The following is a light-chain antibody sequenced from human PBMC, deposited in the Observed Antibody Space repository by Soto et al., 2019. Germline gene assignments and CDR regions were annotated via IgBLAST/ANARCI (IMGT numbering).Light chain of an antibody. CDR1: QGISTW. CDR2: AAS. J-gene: IGKJ4*01. V-gene: IGKV1D-12*01. Sequence: DIHITQSPSSVSASVGDRVTITCRASQGISTWLAWYQQKPGKAPNLLINAASSLQSGVPSRFSGSGSGTDFTLTVSSLQPEDSATYYCQQTNSFPLTFGGGTKVDIK. CDR3: QQTNSFPLT.